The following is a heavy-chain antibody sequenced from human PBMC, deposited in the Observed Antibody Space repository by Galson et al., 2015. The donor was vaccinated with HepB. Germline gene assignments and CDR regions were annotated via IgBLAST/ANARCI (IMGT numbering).Heavy chain of an antibody. Sequence: SLRLSCAASGFTFSSYAMHWVRQAPGKGLEWVAVISYDGSNKYYADSVKGRFTISRDNSKNTLYLQMNSLRAEDTAVYYCAIELGYCSGGSCYPPAVFGMDVWGQGTTVTVSS. CDR1: GFTFSSYA. V-gene: IGHV3-30*04. J-gene: IGHJ6*02. CDR3: AIELGYCSGGSCYPPAVFGMDV. CDR2: ISYDGSNK. D-gene: IGHD2-15*01.